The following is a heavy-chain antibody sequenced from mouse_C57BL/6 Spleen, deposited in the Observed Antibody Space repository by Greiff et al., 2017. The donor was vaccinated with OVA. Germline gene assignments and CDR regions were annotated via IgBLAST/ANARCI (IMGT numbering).Heavy chain of an antibody. CDR3: ARWNYPYFDY. V-gene: IGHV1-26*01. Sequence: EVQLQQSGPELVKPGASVKISCKASGYTFTDYYMNWVKQSHGKSLEWIGDINPNNGGTSYNQKFKGKATLTVDKSSSTAYMELRSLTSEDSAVYYCARWNYPYFDYWGQGTTLTVSS. CDR1: GYTFTDYY. D-gene: IGHD2-1*01. CDR2: INPNNGGT. J-gene: IGHJ2*01.